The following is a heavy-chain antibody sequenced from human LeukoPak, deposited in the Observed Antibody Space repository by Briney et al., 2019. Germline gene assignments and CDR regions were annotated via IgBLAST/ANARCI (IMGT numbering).Heavy chain of an antibody. CDR1: GGSFSGYY. CDR2: INHSGST. D-gene: IGHD3-22*01. CDR3: ARDSVYYDSSGYMRDGMDV. J-gene: IGHJ6*02. Sequence: PSETLSLTCAVYGGSFSGYYWSWIRQPPGKGLEWIGEINHSGSTNYNPSLKSRVTISVDKSKNQFSLKLSSVTAADTAVYYCARDSVYYDSSGYMRDGMDVWGQGTTVTVSS. V-gene: IGHV4-34*01.